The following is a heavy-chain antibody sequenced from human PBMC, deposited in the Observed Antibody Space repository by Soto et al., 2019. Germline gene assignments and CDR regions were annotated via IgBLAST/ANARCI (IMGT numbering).Heavy chain of an antibody. CDR3: AKNPWGSGSYYGSYYYYYMDV. D-gene: IGHD3-10*01. V-gene: IGHV3-23*01. J-gene: IGHJ6*03. CDR2: ISGSGGST. CDR1: GFTFSSYA. Sequence: GGSLRLSCAASGFTFSSYAMSWVRQAPGKGLEWVSAISGSGGSTYYADSVKGRFTISRDNSKNTLYLQMNSLRAEDTAVYYCAKNPWGSGSYYGSYYYYYMDVWGKGTTVTVSS.